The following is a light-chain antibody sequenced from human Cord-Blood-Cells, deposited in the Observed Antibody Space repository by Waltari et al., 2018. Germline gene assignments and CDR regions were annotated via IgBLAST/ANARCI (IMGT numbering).Light chain of an antibody. CDR2: DVS. CDR3: SSYTSSSTPNV. Sequence: QSALTQPASVSGSPGQSITIPCTGTSSDVGGYNYVSWYQQHPGKAPKLMIYDVSNRPSGVSNRFSGSKSGNTASLTISGLQAEDEADYYCSSYTSSSTPNVFGTGTKVTVL. V-gene: IGLV2-14*01. CDR1: SSDVGGYNY. J-gene: IGLJ1*01.